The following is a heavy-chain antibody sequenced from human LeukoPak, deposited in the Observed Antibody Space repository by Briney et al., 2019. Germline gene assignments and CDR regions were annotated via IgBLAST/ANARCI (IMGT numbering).Heavy chain of an antibody. Sequence: SVKVSCKASGGTCSNYAMGWVRQAPGQGLEWMGGIIPIFDETKYAQKFQGRVTITTDASASTAYMELSSLKSEDTAVYFCARGPYYDTSGYYYFDYWGQGTLVTVSS. J-gene: IGHJ4*02. CDR3: ARGPYYDTSGYYYFDY. D-gene: IGHD3-22*01. CDR2: IIPIFDET. V-gene: IGHV1-69*05. CDR1: GGTCSNYA.